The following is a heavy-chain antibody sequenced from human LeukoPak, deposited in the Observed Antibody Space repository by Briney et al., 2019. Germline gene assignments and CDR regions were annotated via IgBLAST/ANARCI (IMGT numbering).Heavy chain of an antibody. CDR2: ISGSRGDT. Sequence: TGGSLRLSCVASGFTFNNYAMSWVRQAPGKGLEWVSAISGSRGDTYYAASVQGRFTISRDNSRNTLYLQRNSLRAEDTALYYCAKDRRFPDDVLDLWGQGTLVTVSS. CDR1: GFTFNNYA. V-gene: IGHV3-23*01. J-gene: IGHJ3*01. CDR3: AKDRRFPDDVLDL. D-gene: IGHD2-21*01.